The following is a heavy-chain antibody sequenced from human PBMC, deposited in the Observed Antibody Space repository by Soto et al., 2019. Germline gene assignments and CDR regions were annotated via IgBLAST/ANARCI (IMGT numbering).Heavy chain of an antibody. J-gene: IGHJ6*02. CDR3: ARLEGYCRSTSCYNYYYGLDV. D-gene: IGHD2-2*02. V-gene: IGHV5-10-1*01. CDR2: IDPSDSYT. Sequence: RGESLKISCKASGYSFSNYWIGWVRQMAGKGLEWMGRIDPSDSYTDYSPSFQGHVTISTDKSIATAFLQWSSLKASDTAIYYCARLEGYCRSTSCYNYYYGLDVWGQGTAVTVSS. CDR1: GYSFSNYW.